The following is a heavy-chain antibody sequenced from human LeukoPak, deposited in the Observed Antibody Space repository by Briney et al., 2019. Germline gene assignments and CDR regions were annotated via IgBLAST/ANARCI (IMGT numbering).Heavy chain of an antibody. CDR3: ARGGGYSSSWSY. J-gene: IGHJ4*02. V-gene: IGHV4-61*05. CDR2: IYHSGGT. CDR1: GGSISSSSYY. Sequence: SETLSLTCTVSGGSISSSSYYWGWIRQPPGKGLEWIGYIYHSGGTSYNPSLKSRVTISVDTSKSQFSLKLSSLTAADTAVYYCARGGGYSSSWSYWGQGTLVTVSS. D-gene: IGHD6-13*01.